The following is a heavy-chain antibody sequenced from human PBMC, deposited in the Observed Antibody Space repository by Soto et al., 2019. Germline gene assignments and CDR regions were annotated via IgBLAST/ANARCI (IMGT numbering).Heavy chain of an antibody. CDR3: ARARGYSYGRGDYYYYGMDV. CDR2: IIPIFGTA. CDR1: GGTFSSYA. Sequence: QVQLVQSGAEVKKPGSSVKVSCKASGGTFSSYAISWVRQAPGQGLEWMGGIIPIFGTANYAQKFQGRVTITADESTSTAYMEMGSLRSEDTAVYYCARARGYSYGRGDYYYYGMDVWGQGTTVTVSS. D-gene: IGHD5-18*01. J-gene: IGHJ6*02. V-gene: IGHV1-69*01.